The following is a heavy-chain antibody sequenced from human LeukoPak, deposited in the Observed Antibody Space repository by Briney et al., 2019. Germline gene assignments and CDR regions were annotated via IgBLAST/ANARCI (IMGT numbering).Heavy chain of an antibody. CDR2: IYSGGST. D-gene: IGHD6-19*01. Sequence: GGSLRLSCGASGFTVSSDYMSWVRQAPGKGLEWVSVIYSGGSTYYADSVKGRFTISRDNSKNTLYLQMNSLRAEDTAVYYCARDRRSNSSGWKNAFDIWGQGIMVTVSS. CDR3: ARDRRSNSSGWKNAFDI. J-gene: IGHJ3*02. CDR1: GFTVSSDY. V-gene: IGHV3-53*01.